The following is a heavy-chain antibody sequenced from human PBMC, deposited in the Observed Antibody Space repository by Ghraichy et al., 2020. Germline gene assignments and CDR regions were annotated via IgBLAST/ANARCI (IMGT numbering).Heavy chain of an antibody. V-gene: IGHV3-7*01. CDR3: ARAAEGVYIVGGVIVPPDY. Sequence: GGSLRLSCAASGFPFSNYWMSWVRQAPGKGLEWVANIKEDGSERNFVDSVKGRFTISRDNAKNSLYLQMNSLRVEDTAVYYCARAAEGVYIVGGVIVPPDYWGQGILVTVSS. J-gene: IGHJ4*02. CDR1: GFPFSNYW. D-gene: IGHD3-16*02. CDR2: IKEDGSER.